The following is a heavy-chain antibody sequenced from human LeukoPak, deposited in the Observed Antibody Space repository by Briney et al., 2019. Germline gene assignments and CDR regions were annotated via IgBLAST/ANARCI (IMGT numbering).Heavy chain of an antibody. J-gene: IGHJ4*02. CDR1: GYTFTNYA. Sequence: ASVKVSCKASGYTFTNYAIHWVRQAPGQRLEWMGWINAGNGNTKYSQKFQGRVTITRDTSANTAYMELSGLRSEDTAVFYCARGGEAAAILYYFDYWGQGTPVTVSS. V-gene: IGHV1-3*01. CDR2: INAGNGNT. CDR3: ARGGEAAAILYYFDY. D-gene: IGHD6-13*01.